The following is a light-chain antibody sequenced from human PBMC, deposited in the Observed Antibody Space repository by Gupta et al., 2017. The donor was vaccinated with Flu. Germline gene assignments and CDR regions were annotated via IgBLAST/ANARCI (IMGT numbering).Light chain of an antibody. CDR1: EGVGNY. V-gene: IGKV1-39*01. CDR3: QQSYITPRT. CDR2: AAS. J-gene: IGKJ1*01. Sequence: GDRVTITSRASEGVGNYLNWYQLTPGKPPKLLIHAASNLQSGVPSRFSGSRSGTDFTLTISSLQPEDFAIYYCQQSYITPRTFGPGTKVEIK.